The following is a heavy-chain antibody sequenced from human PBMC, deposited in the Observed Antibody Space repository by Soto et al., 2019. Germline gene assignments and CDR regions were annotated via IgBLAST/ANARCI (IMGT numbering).Heavy chain of an antibody. CDR1: GGTFSNYP. D-gene: IGHD5-18*01. Sequence: QVQLVQSGAEVKKPGSSVKVSCKASGGTFSNYPISWVRQAPGQGLEWMGGIIPIFGTTNYAQKFQGRVTITADYSTRTTYMELSRLRSEDPAVFYCARGNHRWIQLWYFDLWGRGTLVTVSS. CDR3: ARGNHRWIQLWYFDL. J-gene: IGHJ2*01. V-gene: IGHV1-69*12. CDR2: IIPIFGTT.